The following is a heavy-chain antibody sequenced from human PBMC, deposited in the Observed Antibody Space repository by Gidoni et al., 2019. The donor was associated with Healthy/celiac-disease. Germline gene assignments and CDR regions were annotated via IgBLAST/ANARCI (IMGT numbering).Heavy chain of an antibody. J-gene: IGHJ4*02. CDR3: AKGPYSSSWYYFDY. Sequence: EVQLVESGGGLVQPGRSLRLSCAASGFTFDDYAMHWVRQAPGKGLEWVSGISWNSGSIGYADSVKGQFTISRDNAKNSLYLQMNSLRAEDTALYYCAKGPYSSSWYYFDYWGQGTLVTVSS. CDR2: ISWNSGSI. V-gene: IGHV3-9*01. CDR1: GFTFDDYA. D-gene: IGHD6-13*01.